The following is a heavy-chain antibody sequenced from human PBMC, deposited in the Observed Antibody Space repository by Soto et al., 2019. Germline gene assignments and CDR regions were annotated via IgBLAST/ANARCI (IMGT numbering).Heavy chain of an antibody. CDR3: ARASKRWEVNYYFDY. V-gene: IGHV1-69*01. Sequence: QVVLLQSGAEVKEPGSSVRLSCQVSGSTFNNFAFSWVRQAPGQGPEWLGGIVVMSNAADYSQRFQDRVTLTADPSTCTLYLELGSLTFDDTAGYYCARASKRWEVNYYFDYWGQGTLVTVSA. CDR2: IVVMSNAA. CDR1: GSTFNNFA. D-gene: IGHD1-26*01. J-gene: IGHJ4*02.